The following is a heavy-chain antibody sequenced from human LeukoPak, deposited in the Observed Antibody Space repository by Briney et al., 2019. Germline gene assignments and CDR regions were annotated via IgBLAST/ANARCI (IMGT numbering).Heavy chain of an antibody. Sequence: ASVQVSCKASGFTFTSSAVQWVRQARGQRLEWIGWIVVGSGNTNYARKFQERVTITRDMSTSTAYMELSSLRSEDTAVYYCAARPAWREGGVDYWGQGTLVTVSS. D-gene: IGHD3-3*01. CDR3: AARPAWREGGVDY. CDR2: IVVGSGNT. CDR1: GFTFTSSA. J-gene: IGHJ4*02. V-gene: IGHV1-58*01.